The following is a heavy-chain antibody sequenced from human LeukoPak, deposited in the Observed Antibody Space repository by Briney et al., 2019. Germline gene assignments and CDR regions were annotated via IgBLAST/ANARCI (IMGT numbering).Heavy chain of an antibody. V-gene: IGHV3-66*01. CDR1: EFSVGSNY. J-gene: IGHJ4*02. CDR2: IYSGGST. D-gene: IGHD6-6*01. CDR3: ARDKGTSYLSSFDY. Sequence: PSGGSLRLSCAASEFSVGSNYMTWVRQAPGKGLEWVSLIYSGGSTYYADSVKGRFTISRDNSKNTLYLQMNSLRAADTAVYYCARDKGTSYLSSFDYWGQGTLATVSS.